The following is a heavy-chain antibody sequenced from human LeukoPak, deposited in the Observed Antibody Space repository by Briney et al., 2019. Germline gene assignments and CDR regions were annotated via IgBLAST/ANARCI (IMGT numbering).Heavy chain of an antibody. Sequence: XGSLRLSCAASGSTFSSNYMSWVRQAPGKGLEWVSVIYSGGSTYYADSVKGRFTISRHNSKNTLYLQMNSLRAEDTAVYYCARVGGYYGSGSYYTPPNWFDPWGQGTLVTVSS. D-gene: IGHD3-10*01. V-gene: IGHV3-53*04. CDR2: IYSGGST. J-gene: IGHJ5*02. CDR3: ARVGGYYGSGSYYTPPNWFDP. CDR1: GSTFSSNY.